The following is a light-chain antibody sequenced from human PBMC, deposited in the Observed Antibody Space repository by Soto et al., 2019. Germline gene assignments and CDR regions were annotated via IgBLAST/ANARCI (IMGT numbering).Light chain of an antibody. CDR2: YAS. CDR3: QQRSTWPFLT. V-gene: IGKV3-11*01. J-gene: IGKJ4*01. CDR1: QTVSRY. Sequence: VLTQSPATLSLSPGERATLSCRASQTVSRYVAWYQQKPGQAPRLLIYYASNRATGIPARFSGSGSGTDYTLTISSLELEDFAVSYCQQRSTWPFLTFGGGTTVQI.